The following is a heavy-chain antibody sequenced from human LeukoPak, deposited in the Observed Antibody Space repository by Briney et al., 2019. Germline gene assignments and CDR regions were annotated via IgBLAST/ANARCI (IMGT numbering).Heavy chain of an antibody. CDR1: GYTFTSYG. V-gene: IGHV1-18*01. Sequence: ASVKVSCKASGYTFTSYGVSWMRQAPGQGLEWMGWISGNNGKTNYVQRFQGRVIMTTDTSTSTAYLELRSLRSDDTAVYYCSRDEKRMEANFDFWGQGTLVTVSS. J-gene: IGHJ4*02. CDR3: SRDEKRMEANFDF. CDR2: ISGNNGKT. D-gene: IGHD1-1*01.